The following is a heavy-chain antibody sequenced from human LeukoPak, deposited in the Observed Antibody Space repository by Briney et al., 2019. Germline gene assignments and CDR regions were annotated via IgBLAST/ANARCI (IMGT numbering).Heavy chain of an antibody. D-gene: IGHD6-13*01. V-gene: IGHV1-8*03. CDR1: GYTFTSYD. Sequence: ASVKVSCKASGYTFTSYDINWVRQATGQGLEWMGWMNPNSGNTGYAQKFQGRVTITRNTSISTAYMELSSLRSDDTAVYYCARDSSLNWFDPWGQGTLVTVSS. CDR2: MNPNSGNT. J-gene: IGHJ5*02. CDR3: ARDSSLNWFDP.